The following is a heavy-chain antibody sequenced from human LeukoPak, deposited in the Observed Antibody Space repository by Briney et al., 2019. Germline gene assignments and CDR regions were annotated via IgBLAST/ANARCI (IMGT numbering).Heavy chain of an antibody. V-gene: IGHV1-18*01. CDR1: GYTFTSYG. CDR3: ARDVSYDTLTAYHMSGNAFDI. CDR2: ISAYNGNI. D-gene: IGHD3-9*01. J-gene: IGHJ3*02. Sequence: AAVKVSCKASGYTFTSYGIGGVGPAPGRGLEGMGWISAYNGNINYGQTLQSRVTMTTDTFTSTAYMELRSLRSDDTAVYYCARDVSYDTLTAYHMSGNAFDIWGKGTMVTVCS.